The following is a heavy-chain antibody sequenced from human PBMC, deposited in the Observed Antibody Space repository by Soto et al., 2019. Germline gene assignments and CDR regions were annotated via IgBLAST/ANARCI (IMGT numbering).Heavy chain of an antibody. D-gene: IGHD6-19*01. CDR3: ARGEYSSGWYVGYFQH. CDR1: GFTFSSYS. CDR2: ISSSSSTI. Sequence: EVQLVESGGGLVQPGGSLRLSCAASGFTFSSYSMNWVRQAPGKGLEWVSYISSSSSTIYYADSVKGRFTISSDNAKNSLYLQMNSLRDEDTAVYYCARGEYSSGWYVGYFQHWGQGTLVTVSS. V-gene: IGHV3-48*02. J-gene: IGHJ1*01.